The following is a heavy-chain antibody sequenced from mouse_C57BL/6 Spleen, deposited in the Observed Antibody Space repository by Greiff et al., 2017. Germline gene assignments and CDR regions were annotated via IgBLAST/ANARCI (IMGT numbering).Heavy chain of an antibody. J-gene: IGHJ3*01. CDR3: AKSSTVVATDWVAY. Sequence: VQLLQSGPELVKPGASVKMSCKASGYTFTDYNMHWVKQSHGKSLEWIGYINPNNGGTSYNQKFKGQATLTVNKSSNTAYMELRSLTSEDSAVYYCAKSSTVVATDWVAYWGQGTLVTVSA. CDR2: INPNNGGT. D-gene: IGHD1-1*01. CDR1: GYTFTDYN. V-gene: IGHV1-22*01.